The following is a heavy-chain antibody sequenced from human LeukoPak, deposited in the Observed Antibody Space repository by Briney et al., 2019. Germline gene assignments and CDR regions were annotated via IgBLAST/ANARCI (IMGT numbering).Heavy chain of an antibody. CDR2: ISYDGSNK. D-gene: IGHD2-15*01. J-gene: IGHJ3*02. CDR1: GFTFSSYG. CDR3: AKDSGYCSGGSCYFGAFDM. Sequence: GRSLTLSCAASGFTFSSYGMHWLRQAPGKGLEWVAVISYDGSNKYYADSVKGRFTISRHNSKNTLYLQINRLRAEDTAVYYCAKDSGYCSGGSCYFGAFDMWGQGTMVTVSS. V-gene: IGHV3-30*18.